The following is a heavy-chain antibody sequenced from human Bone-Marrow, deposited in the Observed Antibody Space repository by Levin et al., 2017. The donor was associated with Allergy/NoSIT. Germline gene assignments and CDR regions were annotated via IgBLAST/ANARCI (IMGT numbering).Heavy chain of an antibody. CDR2: IDQSGNT. CDR3: ARTLGYCSGDGCYYYFDQ. V-gene: IGHV4-38-2*01. Sequence: SQTLSLTCAVSNYSISSDFHWGWIRQPPGTGLEWIGSIDQSGNTYNNPSLKSRVTISLDTSKNQFSLRLTSVTAADTAVYYCARTLGYCSGDGCYYYFDQWGQGTLVTVSS. D-gene: IGHD2-15*01. CDR1: NYSISSDFH. J-gene: IGHJ4*02.